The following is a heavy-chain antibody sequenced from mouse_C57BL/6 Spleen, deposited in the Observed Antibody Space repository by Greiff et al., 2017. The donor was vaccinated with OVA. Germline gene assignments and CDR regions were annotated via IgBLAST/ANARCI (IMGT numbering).Heavy chain of an antibody. CDR1: GYTFTSYW. CDR2: IHPNSGST. Sequence: QVQLQQPGAELVKPGASVKLSCKASGYTFTSYWMHWVKQRPGQGLEWIGMIHPNSGSTNYNEKFKSKATLTVDKSSSTAYMQLSSLTSEDSAVYYCAKEGGTTVVPYWYFDVWGTGTTVTVSS. D-gene: IGHD1-1*01. V-gene: IGHV1-64*01. J-gene: IGHJ1*03. CDR3: AKEGGTTVVPYWYFDV.